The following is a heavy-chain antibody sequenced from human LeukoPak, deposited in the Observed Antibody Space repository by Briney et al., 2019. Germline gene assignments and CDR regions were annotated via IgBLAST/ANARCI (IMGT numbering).Heavy chain of an antibody. V-gene: IGHV3-48*03. CDR2: ISSSGSTI. Sequence: GGSLRLSCAASGFTFSSYEMNWVRQAPGKGLEWVSYISSSGSTIYYADSVRGRFTISRDNAKNSLYLQMNSLRAEDTAVYYCATLGDAFDIWGQGTMVTVSS. D-gene: IGHD7-27*01. CDR1: GFTFSSYE. CDR3: ATLGDAFDI. J-gene: IGHJ3*02.